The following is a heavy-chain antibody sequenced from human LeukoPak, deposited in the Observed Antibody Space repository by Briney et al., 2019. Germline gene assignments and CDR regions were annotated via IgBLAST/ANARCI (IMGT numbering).Heavy chain of an antibody. D-gene: IGHD3-3*01. J-gene: IGHJ4*02. CDR2: INHSGST. CDR3: ARHLGDFWSGYYYFDY. CDR1: GGSFSGYY. Sequence: SETLSLTCAVYGGSFSGYYWSWIRQPPGKGLEWIGEINHSGSTNYNPSLKSRVTISVDTSKNQFSLKLSSVTAADTAVYYCARHLGDFWSGYYYFDYWGQGTLVTVSS. V-gene: IGHV4-34*01.